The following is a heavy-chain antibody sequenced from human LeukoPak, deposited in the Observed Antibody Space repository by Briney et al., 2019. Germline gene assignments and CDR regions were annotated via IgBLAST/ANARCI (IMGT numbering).Heavy chain of an antibody. Sequence: GASVKVSCKASGYTFTSYGISWVRQAPGQGXEWMGRIIPILGIANYAQKFQGRVTITADKSTSTAYMELSSLRSEDTAVYYCARVLCSSTSCLHYYYYGMDVWGQGTTVTVSS. V-gene: IGHV1-69*04. CDR1: GYTFTSYG. J-gene: IGHJ6*02. CDR3: ARVLCSSTSCLHYYYYGMDV. D-gene: IGHD2-2*01. CDR2: IIPILGIA.